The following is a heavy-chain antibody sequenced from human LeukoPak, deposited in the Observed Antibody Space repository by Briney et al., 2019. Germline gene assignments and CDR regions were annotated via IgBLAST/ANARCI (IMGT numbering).Heavy chain of an antibody. CDR3: AKALHLLLWFGESYLDY. J-gene: IGHJ4*02. D-gene: IGHD3-10*01. Sequence: GVSLRLFCAASGYTLDVYATLWARRAPGKGPVWVSLLCGEVCSTYNADSVKGRSTISRDNIKNSLYLQMNSLRTEDTALYYCAKALHLLLWFGESYLDYWGQGTLVTVSS. CDR2: LCGEVCST. CDR1: GYTLDVYA. V-gene: IGHV3-43*02.